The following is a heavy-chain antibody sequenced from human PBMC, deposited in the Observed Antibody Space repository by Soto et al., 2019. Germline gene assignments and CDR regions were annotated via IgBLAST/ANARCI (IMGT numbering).Heavy chain of an antibody. V-gene: IGHV1-18*01. D-gene: IGHD3-3*01. J-gene: IGHJ5*02. CDR3: ARDHTPYDFWSGYYL. Sequence: EASVKVSCKASGYTFTSYGISWVRQAPGQGLEWMGWISAYNGNTNYAQKLQGRVTMTTDTSTSTAYMELRSLRSDDTAVYYCARDHTPYDFWSGYYLWGQGTLVTVSS. CDR1: GYTFTSYG. CDR2: ISAYNGNT.